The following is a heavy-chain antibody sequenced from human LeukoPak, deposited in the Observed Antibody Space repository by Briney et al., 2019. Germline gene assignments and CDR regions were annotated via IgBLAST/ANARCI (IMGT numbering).Heavy chain of an antibody. Sequence: PSQTLSLTCTVSGGSISSGGYYWSWIRQPPGKGLEWIGYIYHSGSTYYNPSLKSRVTISVDRSKNQFSLKLSSVTAADTAVYYCASCVAGSSCEKVDYWGQGTLVTVSS. CDR2: IYHSGST. V-gene: IGHV4-30-2*01. CDR1: GGSISSGGYY. CDR3: ASCVAGSSCEKVDY. J-gene: IGHJ4*02. D-gene: IGHD6-13*01.